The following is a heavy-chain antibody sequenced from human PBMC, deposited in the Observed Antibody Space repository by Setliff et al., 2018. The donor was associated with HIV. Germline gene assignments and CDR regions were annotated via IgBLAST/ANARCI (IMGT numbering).Heavy chain of an antibody. CDR3: ARDPTGGAARFDY. V-gene: IGHV1-69*13. CDR2: IIPVFGPP. CDR1: GYTFSDYY. D-gene: IGHD6-6*01. J-gene: IGHJ4*02. Sequence: ASVTVSCKASGYTFSDYYLHWVRQAPGQGLEWMGGIIPVFGPPNYAEKFQRRLTITADESTNTAYMELIGLKSEDPAVYYCARDPTGGAARFDYWGQGTLGTVSA.